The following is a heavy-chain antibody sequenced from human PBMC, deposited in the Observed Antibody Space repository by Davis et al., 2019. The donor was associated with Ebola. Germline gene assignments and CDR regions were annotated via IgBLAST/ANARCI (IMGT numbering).Heavy chain of an antibody. D-gene: IGHD1-26*01. CDR2: INHSGST. V-gene: IGHV4-34*01. J-gene: IGHJ4*02. CDR3: SRVIVGAPIDY. CDR1: GGSFSGYY. Sequence: SETLSLTCAVYGGSFSGYYWSWIRQPPGKGLEWIGEINHSGSTNYNPSLWGRVTISVDTSKIQFSLKLTSVTAADTAVYYCSRVIVGAPIDYWGQGSLVTVSS.